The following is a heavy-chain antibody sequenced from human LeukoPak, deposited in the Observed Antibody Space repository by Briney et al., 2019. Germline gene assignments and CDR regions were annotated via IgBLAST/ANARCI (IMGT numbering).Heavy chain of an antibody. J-gene: IGHJ3*02. CDR2: ISSNGGST. Sequence: GGSLRLSCAASGFTFSTYAMHWVRQAPGKGLEYVSAISSNGGSTYYANSVKGRFTISRDNSKNTLYLQMGSLRAEDMAVYYCARGMWTTTFCAFDIWGQGTMVTVSS. CDR1: GFTFSTYA. V-gene: IGHV3-64*01. D-gene: IGHD1-26*01. CDR3: ARGMWTTTFCAFDI.